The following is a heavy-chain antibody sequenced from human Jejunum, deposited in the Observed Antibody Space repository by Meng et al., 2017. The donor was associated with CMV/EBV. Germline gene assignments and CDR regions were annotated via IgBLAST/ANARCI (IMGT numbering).Heavy chain of an antibody. V-gene: IGHV1-69*04. CDR3: ATVTSFYDYSMDV. Sequence: ASEVTFSSYAISWARQAPGQGLEWMGRIIPVLGIANYAQNFQGRVTITADKSTSTAYMELSSLRSEDTAIYYCATVTSFYDYSMDVWGQGTTVTVSS. CDR2: IIPVLGIA. J-gene: IGHJ6*02. CDR1: EVTFSSYA. D-gene: IGHD2-21*02.